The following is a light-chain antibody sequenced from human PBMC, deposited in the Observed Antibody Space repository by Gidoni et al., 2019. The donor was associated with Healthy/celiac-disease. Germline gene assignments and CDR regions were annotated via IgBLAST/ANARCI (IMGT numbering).Light chain of an antibody. Sequence: SYELTQPPSVSVSPGQPASITCSGDKLGDKYACWYQEKPGQSPVLVIYKDSKRPSGIPERLSGSNSGNTATLTISGTQAMDEADYYCQARDSSTVVFGGGTKLTVL. CDR3: QARDSSTVV. J-gene: IGLJ2*01. CDR2: KDS. V-gene: IGLV3-1*01. CDR1: KLGDKY.